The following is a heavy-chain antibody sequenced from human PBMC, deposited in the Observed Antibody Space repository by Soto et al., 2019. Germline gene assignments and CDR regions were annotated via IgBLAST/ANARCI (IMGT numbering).Heavy chain of an antibody. CDR1: GFTFSSYS. CDR3: ARGYYAILTGYIVFDAFDI. CDR2: ISSSGGST. Sequence: PGGSLRLSCAASGFTFSSYSMHCVRQAPGKGLEWVSSISSSGGSTYYADSVKGRFTISRDNSKNTLYLQMNSLRAEDTAVYYCARGYYAILTGYIVFDAFDIWGQGTMVTVSS. J-gene: IGHJ3*02. V-gene: IGHV3-23*01. D-gene: IGHD3-9*01.